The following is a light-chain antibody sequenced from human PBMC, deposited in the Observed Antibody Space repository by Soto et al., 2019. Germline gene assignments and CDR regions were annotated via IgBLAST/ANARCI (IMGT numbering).Light chain of an antibody. CDR3: SSYTSNSTIVV. CDR1: SSDVGGFNY. J-gene: IGLJ2*01. CDR2: DVT. V-gene: IGLV2-14*03. Sequence: QSALIQPASVSASPGQSITISCTGTSSDVGGFNYVSWYQQHPGKAPKLMIYDVTNRPSGVSNRFSGSKSGNTASLTISGLQAEDEAEYYCSSYTSNSTIVVFGGGTTLTVL.